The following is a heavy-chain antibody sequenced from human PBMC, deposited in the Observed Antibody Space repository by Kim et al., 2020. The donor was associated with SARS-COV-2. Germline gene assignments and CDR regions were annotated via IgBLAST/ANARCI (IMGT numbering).Heavy chain of an antibody. CDR3: ATSPPVPNMAVPGTDY. CDR1: GFTFSNYE. J-gene: IGHJ4*02. V-gene: IGHV3-48*03. CDR2: ISKTASTI. Sequence: GGSLRLSCVVSGFTFSNYEMNWVRQAPGKGLEWVSYISKTASTIYYADSVRGRFTISRDNAENSLFLQMNNLRAEDTAIYFCATSPPVPNMAVPGTDYWGQGTLVTVSS. D-gene: IGHD6-19*01.